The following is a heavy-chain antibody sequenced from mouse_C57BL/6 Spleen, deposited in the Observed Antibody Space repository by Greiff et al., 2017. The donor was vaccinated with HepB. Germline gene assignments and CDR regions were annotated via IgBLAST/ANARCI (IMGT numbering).Heavy chain of an antibody. Sequence: EVKVVESGGGLVKPGGSLKLSCAASGFTFSDYGMHWVRQAPEKGLEWVAYISSGSSTIYYADTVKGRFTISRDNAKNTLFLQMTSLRSEDTAMYYCAGYYYSRAYWGQGTLVTVSA. CDR1: GFTFSDYG. V-gene: IGHV5-17*01. CDR3: AGYYYSRAY. CDR2: ISSGSSTI. J-gene: IGHJ3*01. D-gene: IGHD1-1*01.